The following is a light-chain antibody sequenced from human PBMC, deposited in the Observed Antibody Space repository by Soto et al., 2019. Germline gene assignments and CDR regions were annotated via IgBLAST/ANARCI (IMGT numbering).Light chain of an antibody. V-gene: IGKV3-11*01. CDR2: EAS. J-gene: IGKJ4*01. CDR3: QQRRTWPLT. CDR1: QSVSSY. Sequence: EIVLTQSPATLSLSPGDRATLSCRSSQSVSSYLAWYQQKPGQPPRLLIYEASNRATGIPARFSGSVSGTDFTLSISSVEPEDFEIYYCQQRRTWPLTFGGGTKVEFK.